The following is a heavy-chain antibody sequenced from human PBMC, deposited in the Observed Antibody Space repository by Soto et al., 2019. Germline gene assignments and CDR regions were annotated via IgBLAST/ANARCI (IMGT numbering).Heavy chain of an antibody. CDR1: GYTFTSYY. D-gene: IGHD2-2*01. CDR3: AKNIVVVPAASVAFDI. CDR2: INPSGGST. Sequence: ASVTGSCKASGYTFTSYYMHWVRQATGQGLEWMGIINPSGGSTSYAQKFQGRVTMTRDTSTSTVYMELSSLRSEDTAVYYCAKNIVVVPAASVAFDIWGQGTMVTVSS. V-gene: IGHV1-46*03. J-gene: IGHJ3*02.